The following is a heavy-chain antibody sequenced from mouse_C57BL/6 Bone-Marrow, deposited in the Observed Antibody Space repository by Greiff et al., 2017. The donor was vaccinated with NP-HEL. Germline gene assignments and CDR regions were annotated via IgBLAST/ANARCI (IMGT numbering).Heavy chain of an antibody. Sequence: VQLQQSGPVLVKPGASVKMSCKASGYTFTDYYMNWVKQSHGKSLEWIGVINHYNGGTSYNQKFKGKATLTVDKSSSTAYMELNSLTSEDSAVYYCASDGYGFAYWGQGTLVTVSA. J-gene: IGHJ3*01. CDR3: ASDGYGFAY. D-gene: IGHD2-3*01. V-gene: IGHV1-19*01. CDR2: INHYNGGT. CDR1: GYTFTDYY.